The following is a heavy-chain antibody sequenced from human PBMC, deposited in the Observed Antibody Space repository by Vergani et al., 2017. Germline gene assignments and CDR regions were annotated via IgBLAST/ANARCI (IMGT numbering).Heavy chain of an antibody. CDR1: GYSFTSYW. D-gene: IGHD5-24*01. J-gene: IGHJ4*02. CDR2: IYPGDSDT. Sequence: EVPLVQSGAEVKKPGESLKISCKGSGYSFTSYWIGWVRQMPGKGLEWMGIIYPGDSDTRYSPSFQGQVTISADKSSSTAYLQWSSLKAADTAMYYCARTFPGDGYNGALMIWGQGTLVTVSS. CDR3: ARTFPGDGYNGALMI. V-gene: IGHV5-51*01.